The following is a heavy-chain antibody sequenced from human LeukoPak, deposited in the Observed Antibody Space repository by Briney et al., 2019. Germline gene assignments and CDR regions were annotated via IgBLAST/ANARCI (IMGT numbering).Heavy chain of an antibody. CDR3: ATDQGIY. Sequence: GGSLRLSCAASGFTFTSCGMHWVRQAPGKGLEWVAVIWYDGSDKYYADSVKGRFTISRDNSKNTLYLQMNSLRAEDTAVYYCATDQGIYWGQGTLVTVSS. CDR2: IWYDGSDK. V-gene: IGHV3-33*03. J-gene: IGHJ4*02. CDR1: GFTFTSCG.